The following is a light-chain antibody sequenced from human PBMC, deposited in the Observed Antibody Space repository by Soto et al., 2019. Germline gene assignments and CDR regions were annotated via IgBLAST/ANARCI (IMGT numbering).Light chain of an antibody. V-gene: IGLV4-69*01. Sequence: QAVLTQSPSASASLGASVKLTCTLSSGHSNYAIAWHQQQPGKGPRYLMKVNSEGSHSKGDGIPDRSSGSSSGTERYLTISSLQSEDEADYYCQTWGTGFHVLFGGGTKLTVL. CDR2: VNSEGSH. J-gene: IGLJ2*01. CDR3: QTWGTGFHVL. CDR1: SGHSNYA.